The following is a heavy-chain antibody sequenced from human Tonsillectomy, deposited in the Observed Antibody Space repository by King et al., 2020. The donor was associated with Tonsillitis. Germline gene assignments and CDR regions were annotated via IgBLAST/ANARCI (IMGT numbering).Heavy chain of an antibody. D-gene: IGHD3-3*01. V-gene: IGHV3-21*01. Sequence: QLVQSGGGLVKPGGSLRLSCAASRFTFSTYTMNWVRQAPGKGLEWVSSISSSSTYIYYADSVKGRFTISRDNAKNSLYLQMNSLRAEDTAVYYCASLFGVFDFWGQGTLVTVSS. CDR2: ISSSSTYI. CDR3: ASLFGVFDF. CDR1: RFTFSTYT. J-gene: IGHJ4*02.